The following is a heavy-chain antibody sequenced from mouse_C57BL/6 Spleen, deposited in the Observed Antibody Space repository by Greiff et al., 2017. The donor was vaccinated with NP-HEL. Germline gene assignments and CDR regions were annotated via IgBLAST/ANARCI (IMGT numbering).Heavy chain of an antibody. CDR2: IDPETGGT. CDR3: TRWGVYYGSSYDY. D-gene: IGHD1-1*01. J-gene: IGHJ2*01. CDR1: GYTFTDYE. V-gene: IGHV1-15*01. Sequence: QVQLQQSGAELVRPGASVTLSCKASGYTFTDYEMHWVKQTPVHGLEWIGVIDPETGGTAYNQKFKGKAILTADKSSSTAYMELRSLTSEDSAVYYCTRWGVYYGSSYDYWGQGTTLTVSS.